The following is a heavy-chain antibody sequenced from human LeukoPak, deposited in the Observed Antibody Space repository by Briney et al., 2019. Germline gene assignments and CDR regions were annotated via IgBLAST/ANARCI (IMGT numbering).Heavy chain of an antibody. CDR2: IYSGGST. D-gene: IGHD6-13*01. CDR3: ARGRIAAAGVDY. V-gene: IGHV3-66*01. Sequence: GGSLRLSCAASGFTFSSYAMSWVRQAPGKGLEWVSVIYSGGSTYYADSVKGRFTISRDNSKNTLYLQMNSLRAEDTAVYYCARGRIAAAGVDYWGQGTLVTVSS. J-gene: IGHJ4*02. CDR1: GFTFSSYA.